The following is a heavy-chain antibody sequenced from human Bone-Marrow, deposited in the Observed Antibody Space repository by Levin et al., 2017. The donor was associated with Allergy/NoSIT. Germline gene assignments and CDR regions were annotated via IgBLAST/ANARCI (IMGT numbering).Heavy chain of an antibody. CDR2: ISAFNGNT. Sequence: GESLKISCKTSGYSFGSYGISWVRQAPGRGLEWVAWISAFNGNTNSAPKLQGRIAVTIDTSTTTAYMELRSLTSDDSAMYFCARDRLTLSYPDYWGQGTLVTVSS. J-gene: IGHJ4*02. CDR1: GYSFGSYG. V-gene: IGHV1-18*01. CDR3: ARDRLTLSYPDY.